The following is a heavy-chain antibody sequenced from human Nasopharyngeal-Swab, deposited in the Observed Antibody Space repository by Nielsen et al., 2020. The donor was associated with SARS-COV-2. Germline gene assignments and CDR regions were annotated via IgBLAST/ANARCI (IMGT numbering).Heavy chain of an antibody. V-gene: IGHV3-53*04. D-gene: IGHD6-25*01. CDR3: ATYPRHDAFDI. CDR1: GFTVSSNY. Sequence: GGSLRLSCAAPGFTVSSNYMSWVRQAPGKGLEWVSVIYSGGSTYYADSVKGRFTISRHNSKNTLYLQMNSLRAEDTAVYYCATYPRHDAFDIWGQGTMVTVSS. J-gene: IGHJ3*02. CDR2: IYSGGST.